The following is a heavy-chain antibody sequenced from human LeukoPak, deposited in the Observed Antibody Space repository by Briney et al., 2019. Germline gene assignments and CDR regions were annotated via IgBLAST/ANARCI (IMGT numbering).Heavy chain of an antibody. CDR3: ARLMAGYCSGGSCPSRDY. J-gene: IGHJ4*02. Sequence: GGSLRLSCAASGFTFSSYSMNWVRQAPGKGLEWVSSISSSSSYIYYADSVKGRFTISRDNAKNSLYLQMNSLRAEDTAVYYCARLMAGYCSGGSCPSRDYWGQGTLVTVSS. CDR2: ISSSSSYI. V-gene: IGHV3-21*01. CDR1: GFTFSSYS. D-gene: IGHD2-15*01.